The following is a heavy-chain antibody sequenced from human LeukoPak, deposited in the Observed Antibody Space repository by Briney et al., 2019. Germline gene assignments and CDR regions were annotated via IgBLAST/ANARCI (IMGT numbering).Heavy chain of an antibody. CDR1: GFTFSRYW. D-gene: IGHD5-18*01. CDR2: ISGSGGST. J-gene: IGHJ4*02. Sequence: GGSLRLSCAASGFTFSRYWMSWVRQAPGKGLEWVSAISGSGGSTYYADSVKGRFTISRDNSKNTLYLQMNSLRAEDTAVYYCAKYGYSYGPFDYWGQGTLVTVSS. CDR3: AKYGYSYGPFDY. V-gene: IGHV3-23*01.